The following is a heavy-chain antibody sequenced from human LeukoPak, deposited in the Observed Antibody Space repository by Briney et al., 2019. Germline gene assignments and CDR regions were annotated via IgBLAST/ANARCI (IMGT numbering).Heavy chain of an antibody. CDR3: AQDVEAVAGVFCF. J-gene: IGHJ4*02. D-gene: IGHD6-19*01. V-gene: IGHV3-23*01. CDR2: ICGRGGST. CDR1: GFTFSSYA. Sequence: GGSLTHSRAPPGFTFSSYAMSGLRQAPGGSLECVSAICGRGGSTYYAHSVKGRFTILSVNAKNILYMQMNSLRADDTALHYCAQDVEAVAGVFCFWGEGPLLSVS.